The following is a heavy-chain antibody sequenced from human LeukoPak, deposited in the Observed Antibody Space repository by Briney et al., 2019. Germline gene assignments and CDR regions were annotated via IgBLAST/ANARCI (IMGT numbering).Heavy chain of an antibody. CDR2: IKQDETVK. V-gene: IGHV3-7*03. Sequence: GGSLRLSCTASGFTFSNFWMGWVRQAPGKGLEWVANIKQDETVKFYLGSVKGRFTISRDNAKNSLYLQMNSLRAEDTAVYFCAKYSGSYYYPPNWDSWGQGTLVTVSS. CDR1: GFTFSNFW. CDR3: AKYSGSYYYPPNWDS. D-gene: IGHD1-26*01. J-gene: IGHJ4*02.